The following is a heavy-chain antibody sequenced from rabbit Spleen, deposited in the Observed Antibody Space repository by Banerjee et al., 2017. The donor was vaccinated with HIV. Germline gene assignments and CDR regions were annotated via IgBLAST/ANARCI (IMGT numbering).Heavy chain of an antibody. Sequence: QLVESGGGLVQPGGSLKLSCKASGFSFSSGYDMCWVRQAPGKGLEWIGYIVPIFGVTYYASWVNGRFTISSHNAQNTLYLQLNSLTAADTATYFCVRDLGYDDYSEKGYFNLWGPGTLVTVS. J-gene: IGHJ4*01. CDR2: IVPIFGVT. V-gene: IGHV1S7*01. CDR3: VRDLGYDDYSEKGYFNL. CDR1: GFSFSSGYD. D-gene: IGHD2-1*01.